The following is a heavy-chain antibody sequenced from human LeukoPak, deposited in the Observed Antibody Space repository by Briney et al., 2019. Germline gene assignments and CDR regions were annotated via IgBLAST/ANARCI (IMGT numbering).Heavy chain of an antibody. CDR1: GFTFSSYA. Sequence: GGSLRLSCAASGFTFSSYAMHWVRQAPGKGLEWVSYISSTGFTTYYADSVKGRFTISRDNAKNALYLQMNSLRAEDTAVYYCARHNTGNSYDCFHYWGQGTPVTVSS. CDR3: ARHNTGNSYDCFHY. V-gene: IGHV3-48*04. J-gene: IGHJ4*02. D-gene: IGHD4-23*01. CDR2: ISSTGFTT.